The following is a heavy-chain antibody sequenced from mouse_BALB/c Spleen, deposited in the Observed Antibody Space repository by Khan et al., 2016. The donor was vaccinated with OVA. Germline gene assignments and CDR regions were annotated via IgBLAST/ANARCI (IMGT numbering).Heavy chain of an antibody. D-gene: IGHD4-1*01. Sequence: QVQLQQSGAELVRPGTSVKVSCKASGYALTNYLIEWVKQRPGQGLEWIGVINPGSGGPNYNEKFKGKATLTADKSSSTAYMQLSSLASDDSAVYFCATGTEDWGQGTTLTVSS. CDR3: ATGTED. J-gene: IGHJ2*01. CDR2: INPGSGGP. V-gene: IGHV1-54*01. CDR1: GYALTNYL.